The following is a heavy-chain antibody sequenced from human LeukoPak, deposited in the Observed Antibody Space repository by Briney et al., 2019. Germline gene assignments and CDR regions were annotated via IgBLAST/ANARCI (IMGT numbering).Heavy chain of an antibody. D-gene: IGHD2-15*01. CDR1: GGSISSSSYY. CDR2: IYYSGST. Sequence: PSETLSLTCTVSGGSISSSSYYWGWIRQPPGKGLEWIGSIYYSGSTYYNPSLKSRVTISVGTSKNQFSLKLSSVTAADTAVYYCATLTQGVAASGYWGQGTLVTVSS. V-gene: IGHV4-39*01. CDR3: ATLTQGVAASGY. J-gene: IGHJ4*02.